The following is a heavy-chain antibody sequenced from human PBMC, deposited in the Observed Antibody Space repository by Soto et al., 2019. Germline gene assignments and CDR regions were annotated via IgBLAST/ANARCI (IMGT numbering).Heavy chain of an antibody. CDR3: ARGCQWLAFDY. CDR2: TRNKPNDYTT. CDR1: GFTLSDYY. D-gene: IGHD6-19*01. J-gene: IGHJ4*02. V-gene: IGHV3-72*01. Sequence: GGSLRLSCTASGFTLSDYYMDWVRQAPGKGLEWVGRTRNKPNDYTTEYAASVKGRFTISRDDSKNSLYLQMNSLITEDTAVYYCARGCQWLAFDYWGQGTLVTVSS.